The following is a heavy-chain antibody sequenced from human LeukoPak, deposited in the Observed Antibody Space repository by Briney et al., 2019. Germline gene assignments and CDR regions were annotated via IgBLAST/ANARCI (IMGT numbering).Heavy chain of an antibody. CDR1: GFTLTGYL. V-gene: IGHV3-30*04. J-gene: IGHJ4*02. D-gene: IGHD4-17*01. Sequence: GGSLRLSCAASGFTLTGYLVHWVRQAPGKGLEWVAVMSFEGYVYCAESLKDRFTVSRDNSKNIIYLHMNSLRAVDPALYYCVREGQHYNDHGASFDYGAQETMVTVPS. CDR2: MSFEGYV. CDR3: VREGQHYNDHGASFDY.